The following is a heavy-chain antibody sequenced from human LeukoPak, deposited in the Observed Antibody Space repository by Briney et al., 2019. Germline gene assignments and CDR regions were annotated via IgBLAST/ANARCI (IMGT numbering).Heavy chain of an antibody. D-gene: IGHD1-26*01. J-gene: IGHJ5*02. CDR3: ARDYIPGRLVGATKVFPPWFDP. CDR1: GFTFSSYA. V-gene: IGHV3-30*04. CDR2: ISYDGSNK. Sequence: PGGSLRLSCAASGFTFSSYAMSWVRQAPGKGLEWVAVISYDGSNKYYADSVKGRFTISRDNSKNTLYLQMNSLRAEDTAVYYCARDYIPGRLVGATKVFPPWFDPWGQGTLVTVSS.